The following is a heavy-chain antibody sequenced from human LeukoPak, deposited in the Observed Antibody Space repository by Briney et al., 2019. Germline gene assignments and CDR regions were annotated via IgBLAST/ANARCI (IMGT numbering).Heavy chain of an antibody. CDR1: GGSISSSSYY. Sequence: SETLSLTCTVSGGSISSSSYYWGWIRQLPGKGLEWIGSIYYSGSTYYNPSLKSRVTISVDTSKNQFSLKLSSVTAADTAVYYCARQEEDDFWSGYLIGWGQGTLVTVSS. CDR2: IYYSGST. CDR3: ARQEEDDFWSGYLIG. D-gene: IGHD3-3*01. V-gene: IGHV4-39*01. J-gene: IGHJ4*02.